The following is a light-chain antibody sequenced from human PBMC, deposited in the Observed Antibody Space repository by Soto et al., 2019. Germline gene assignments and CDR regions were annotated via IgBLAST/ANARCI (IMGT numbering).Light chain of an antibody. V-gene: IGKV1-39*01. J-gene: IGKJ1*01. CDR2: AAS. Sequence: DIQLTQSPSSLSAYVGDRVTMTCRASETISTFLNWYQHKPGKAPKLLISAASRLQSGVPSRFSGSGSGTDFTLTISSLQPEDFATYYCQQYYSYPRTFGQGTKV. CDR3: QQYYSYPRT. CDR1: ETISTF.